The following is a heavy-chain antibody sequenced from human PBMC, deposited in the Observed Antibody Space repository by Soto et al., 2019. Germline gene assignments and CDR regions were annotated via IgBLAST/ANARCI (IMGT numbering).Heavy chain of an antibody. J-gene: IGHJ6*02. Sequence: EVQLVESGGGLVKPGGSLRLSCAASGFTFSNAWMSWVRQAPGKGLEWVGRIKSKTDGGTTDYAAPVKGRFTISRDDSKNTLYLQMNSLKTEDTAVYYCTSPRYSSSWYKNYYSYGMDVWGQGTTVTVSS. V-gene: IGHV3-15*01. D-gene: IGHD6-13*01. CDR1: GFTFSNAW. CDR3: TSPRYSSSWYKNYYSYGMDV. CDR2: IKSKTDGGTT.